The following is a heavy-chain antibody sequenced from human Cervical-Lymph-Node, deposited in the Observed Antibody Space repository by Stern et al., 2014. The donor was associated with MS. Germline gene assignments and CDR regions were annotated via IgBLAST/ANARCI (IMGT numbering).Heavy chain of an antibody. Sequence: QVQLVQSGPEVKKPGSSVKVSCKASGGTFNNYAINWVRQAPGQGLEWMGGTIPIFGTANYAQKFQGRVMITADKSTSTVYMELNSLRSEDTAVYYCARVVGLSDSRNLYFYYWGQGTLVTVSS. CDR2: TIPIFGTA. J-gene: IGHJ4*02. D-gene: IGHD1-26*01. CDR1: GGTFNNYA. V-gene: IGHV1-69*06. CDR3: ARVVGLSDSRNLYFYY.